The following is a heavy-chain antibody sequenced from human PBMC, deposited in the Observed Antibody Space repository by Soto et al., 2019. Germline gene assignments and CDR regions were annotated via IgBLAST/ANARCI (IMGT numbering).Heavy chain of an antibody. V-gene: IGHV6-1*01. CDR2: TYYRSKWYN. CDR3: ARAGPDYYYYGLDV. D-gene: IGHD3-10*01. Sequence: SQTLSLTCAFSGDSVSTNSAAWNWIRQSPSRGLEWLGGTYYRSKWYNDYAVSVKSRININADTSKNQISLQLNSVTPEDTAVYYCARAGPDYYYYGLDVWGQGTTVTVSS. CDR1: GDSVSTNSAA. J-gene: IGHJ6*02.